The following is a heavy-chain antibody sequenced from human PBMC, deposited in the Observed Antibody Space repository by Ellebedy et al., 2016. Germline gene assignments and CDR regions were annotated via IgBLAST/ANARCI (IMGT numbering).Heavy chain of an antibody. Sequence: GGSLRLSXAASGFTFSSYGMHWVRQAPGKGLEWVAVIWYDGSNKYYADSVKGRFTISRDNSKNTLYLQMNSLRAEDTAVYYCAKVPVYYYGSSAFDIWGQGTMVTVSS. CDR1: GFTFSSYG. CDR2: IWYDGSNK. D-gene: IGHD3-10*01. J-gene: IGHJ3*02. CDR3: AKVPVYYYGSSAFDI. V-gene: IGHV3-33*06.